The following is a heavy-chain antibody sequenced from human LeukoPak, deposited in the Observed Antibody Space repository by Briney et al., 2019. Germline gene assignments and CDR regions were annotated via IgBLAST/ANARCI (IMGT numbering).Heavy chain of an antibody. V-gene: IGHV3-23*01. CDR3: ARLTHSSWFDP. J-gene: IGHJ5*02. D-gene: IGHD4-11*01. Sequence: GGSLRLSCAASGFTFSSHGMNWVRQAPGKGLEWVSGISPSGGITYYTDSVKGRFTISRDNAKNSLYLQMSSLRAEDTALYYCARLTHSSWFDPWGQGTLVTVSS. CDR2: ISPSGGIT. CDR1: GFTFSSHG.